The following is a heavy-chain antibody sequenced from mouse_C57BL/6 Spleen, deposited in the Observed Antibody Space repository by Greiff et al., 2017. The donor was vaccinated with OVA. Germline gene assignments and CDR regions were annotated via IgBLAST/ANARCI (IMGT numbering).Heavy chain of an antibody. V-gene: IGHV1-64*01. CDR2: IHPNSGST. D-gene: IGHD1-1*01. CDR1: GYTFTSYW. Sequence: QVQLQQPGAELVKPGASVKLSCKASGYTFTSYWMHWVKQRPGQGLEWIGMIHPNSGSTNYNAKFKSKATLTVDKSSSTAYMQLSSLTSEDSAVYYCARGEPYGSRGDWYFDVWGTGTTVTVSS. CDR3: ARGEPYGSRGDWYFDV. J-gene: IGHJ1*03.